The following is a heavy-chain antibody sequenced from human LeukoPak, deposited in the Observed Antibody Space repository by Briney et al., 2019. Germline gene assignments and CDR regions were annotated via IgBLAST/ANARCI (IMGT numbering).Heavy chain of an antibody. CDR3: VRWWLRGYYFDY. Sequence: ASVKVSCKASGYTFTSYYMHWVRQAPGQGLEWMGIINPSGGSTSYAQKFQGRVTMTRDTSTSTVYMELSSLRSEDTAVYYCVRWWLRGYYFDYWGQGTLVTVSS. CDR2: INPSGGST. CDR1: GYTFTSYY. J-gene: IGHJ4*02. D-gene: IGHD2-15*01. V-gene: IGHV1-46*01.